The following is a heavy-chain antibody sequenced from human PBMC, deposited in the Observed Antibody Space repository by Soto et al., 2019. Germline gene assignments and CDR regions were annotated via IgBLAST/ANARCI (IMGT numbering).Heavy chain of an antibody. CDR2: IYKSATT. J-gene: IGHJ5*01. D-gene: IGHD2-15*01. CDR1: GDSISTVDYF. Sequence: QVQLLESGPGLVKPSQTLSLTCSVSGDSISTVDYFWAWVRQPPGQALEYIGYIYKSATTYYNPSFESRVAISLDTSKSQVSLNVTSLTAADTAVYFCARGRYCLTGRCFPNWFDSWGQGTLVTVSS. CDR3: ARGRYCLTGRCFPNWFDS. V-gene: IGHV4-30-4*01.